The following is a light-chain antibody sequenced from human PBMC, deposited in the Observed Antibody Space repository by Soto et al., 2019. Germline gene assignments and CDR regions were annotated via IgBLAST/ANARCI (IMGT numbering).Light chain of an antibody. CDR1: TSDFVNYNY. J-gene: IGLJ2*01. V-gene: IGLV2-14*01. CDR2: EVS. CDR3: SSYTVSTDVV. Sequence: QSALTQPASLSGSPGQSVTISCSGTTSDFVNYNYVSWYQHHPGKAPQLILFEVSNRPSGVSSRFSGSKSGNTASLIISGLQAEDGAYYYCSSYTVSTDVVFGGGTKLTV.